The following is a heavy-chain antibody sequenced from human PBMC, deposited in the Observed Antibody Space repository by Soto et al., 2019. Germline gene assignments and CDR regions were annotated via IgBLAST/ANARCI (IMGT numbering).Heavy chain of an antibody. D-gene: IGHD1-26*01. CDR1: GGTFSNYT. V-gene: IGHV1-69*02. Sequence: GASVKGSCKASGGTFSNYTISWVRQAPGQGLEWMGRIIPILGIANYAQKFQGRVTITADKSTSTAYMELSSLRSEDTAVYYCARAVGWDSFDYWGHGTLVTVSS. J-gene: IGHJ4*01. CDR3: ARAVGWDSFDY. CDR2: IIPILGIA.